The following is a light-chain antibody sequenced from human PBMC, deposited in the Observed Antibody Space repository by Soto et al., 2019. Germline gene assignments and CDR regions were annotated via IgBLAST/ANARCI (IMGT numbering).Light chain of an antibody. J-gene: IGLJ1*01. CDR2: EVS. V-gene: IGLV2-8*01. Sequence: QSAVTQPPSASGSPGQSVAISCTGTSSDVGAYNYVAWYQQHPGKVPKLMIYEVSKRPSGVPDRFSGSKSGNTASLTVSGLQADDEADYYCSSYAGSDVFVFGTGTKVTVL. CDR3: SSYAGSDVFV. CDR1: SSDVGAYNY.